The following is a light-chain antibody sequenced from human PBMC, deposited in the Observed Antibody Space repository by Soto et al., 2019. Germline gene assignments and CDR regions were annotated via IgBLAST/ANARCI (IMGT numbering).Light chain of an antibody. CDR2: GTS. CDR1: QSVDTY. Sequence: VLTQSPATLSLSPGERATVSCRASQSVDTYLAWYQVKPGQAPRLLIYGTSSRATGTPARFSGSGSGTDFTLSISRVEPEDFAVYYCQQYATSQTTFGQGARLDNK. J-gene: IGKJ5*01. V-gene: IGKV3-20*01. CDR3: QQYATSQTT.